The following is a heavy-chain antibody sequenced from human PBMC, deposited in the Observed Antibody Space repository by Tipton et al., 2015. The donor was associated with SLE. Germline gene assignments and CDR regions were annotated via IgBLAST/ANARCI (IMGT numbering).Heavy chain of an antibody. V-gene: IGHV4-30-4*01. D-gene: IGHD3-22*01. CDR2: IYYSGST. CDR3: AREEYYDSSGYDY. J-gene: IGHJ4*02. Sequence: TLSLTCTVSGGSISSGDYYWSWIRQPPGKGLEWIGYIYYSGSTYYNPSLKSRVTISVDTSKNQFSLKLSSVTAADTAVYYCAREEYYDSSGYDYWGQGTLVTVPS. CDR1: GGSISSGDYY.